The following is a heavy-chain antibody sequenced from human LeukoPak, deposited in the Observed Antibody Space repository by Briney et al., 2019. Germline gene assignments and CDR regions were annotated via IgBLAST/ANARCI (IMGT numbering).Heavy chain of an antibody. CDR2: FYDSGDF. V-gene: IGHV4-59*08. CDR1: GGSISGHH. Sequence: SQTLSLTCTVSGGSISGHHWTWIRRPPGTGLEWIGYFYDSGDFNYNPSLKSRVTIWMDMSNNQFSLTMSSVTAADTAMYYCARLLRPGGRKGDAFDNWGQGTLVTVSS. CDR3: ARLLRPGGRKGDAFDN. D-gene: IGHD1-26*01. J-gene: IGHJ3*02.